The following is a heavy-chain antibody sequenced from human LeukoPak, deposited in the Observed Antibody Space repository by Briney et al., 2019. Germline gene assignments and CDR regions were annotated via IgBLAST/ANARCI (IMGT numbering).Heavy chain of an antibody. D-gene: IGHD6-13*01. Sequence: GVSLRLPCAASGFPFSSCGTHWVRQAPGKGLQWVASIRYNGSNKYYADSVKGRFTISRDNSKNTLYLQMNSLRAEDTAVYYCANGGIAAAVTDYWGQGTLVTVSS. V-gene: IGHV3-30*02. J-gene: IGHJ4*02. CDR3: ANGGIAAAVTDY. CDR1: GFPFSSCG. CDR2: IRYNGSNK.